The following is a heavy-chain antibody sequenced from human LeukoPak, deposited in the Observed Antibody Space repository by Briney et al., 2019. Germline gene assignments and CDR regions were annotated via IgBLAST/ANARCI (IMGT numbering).Heavy chain of an antibody. CDR2: ISSSSSYI. V-gene: IGHV3-21*01. CDR1: GFTFSSYS. J-gene: IGHJ4*02. D-gene: IGHD3-22*01. CDR3: ASYYDSSGYFQTGLDY. Sequence: PGGSLRLSCAASGFTFSSYSMNWVRQAPGKGLEWVSSISSSSSYIYYADSVKGRFTISRDNAKNSLYLQMNSLRAEDTAVYYCASYYDSSGYFQTGLDYWGQGTLVTVSS.